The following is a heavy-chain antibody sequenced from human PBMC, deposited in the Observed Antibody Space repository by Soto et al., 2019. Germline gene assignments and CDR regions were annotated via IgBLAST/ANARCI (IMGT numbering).Heavy chain of an antibody. CDR1: GYTFTGYY. D-gene: IGHD5-12*01. J-gene: IGHJ3*02. CDR2: INPNSGGT. V-gene: IGHV1-2*02. Sequence: ASVKVSCKASGYTFTGYYMHWVRQAPGQGLAWMGWINPNSGGTNYAQKFQGRVTMTRDTSISTAYMELSRLRSDDTAVYYCARVRSGYSGYDDAFDIWGQGTMVTVSS. CDR3: ARVRSGYSGYDDAFDI.